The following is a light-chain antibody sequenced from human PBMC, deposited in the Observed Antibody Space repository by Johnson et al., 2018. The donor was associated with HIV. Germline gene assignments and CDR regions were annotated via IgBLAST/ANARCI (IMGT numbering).Light chain of an antibody. CDR1: SSNIGNNY. CDR3: GTWDSSLSAGGDV. V-gene: IGLV1-51*02. Sequence: QSVLTQPPSVSAAPGQKVTISCSGSSSNIGNNYVSWYQQLPGTAPKLLIYENNKRPSGIPDRFSGSKSGTSATLGITGLQTGDEADYYCGTWDSSLSAGGDVCGTGTKVTVL. CDR2: ENN. J-gene: IGLJ1*01.